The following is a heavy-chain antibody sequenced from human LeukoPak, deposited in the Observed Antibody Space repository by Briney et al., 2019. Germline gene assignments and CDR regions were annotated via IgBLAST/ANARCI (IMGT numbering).Heavy chain of an antibody. D-gene: IGHD2-15*01. Sequence: ASVKVSCKAAGYTFTGYYMFWVRQAPGQGLEWMGRINPNSGGTNYAQKFQGRVTMTRDTSISTAYMELSRLRSDDTAVYYCARGYCSGGSCYSVENWFNPWGQGTLVTVSS. J-gene: IGHJ5*02. CDR2: INPNSGGT. V-gene: IGHV1-2*06. CDR3: ARGYCSGGSCYSVENWFNP. CDR1: GYTFTGYY.